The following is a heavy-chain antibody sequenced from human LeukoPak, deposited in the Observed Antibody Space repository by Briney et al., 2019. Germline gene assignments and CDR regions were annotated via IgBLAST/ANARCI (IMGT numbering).Heavy chain of an antibody. CDR2: ISYDGSNK. V-gene: IGHV3-30*01. Sequence: GRSLRLSCAASGFTFSSYAMHWVRQAPGKGLEWVAVISYDGSNKYYADSVKGRFTISRDSSKNTLYLQMNSLRAEDTAVYYCARTLYETGTTIFYWGQGTLVTVSS. CDR3: ARTLYETGTTIFY. D-gene: IGHD1-1*01. J-gene: IGHJ4*02. CDR1: GFTFSSYA.